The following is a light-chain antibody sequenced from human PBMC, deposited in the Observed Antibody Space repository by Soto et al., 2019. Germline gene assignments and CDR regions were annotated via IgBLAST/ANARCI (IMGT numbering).Light chain of an antibody. Sequence: DIQMTQSPSSLSASVGDRVTITCRASQDIKNYLAWYQQGAGKVPKLLIYAASSLQSGVPSRFSGSGSGTDFTLTISSLQPEDFATFYCQQSYSTPRTFGQGTKVDNK. V-gene: IGKV1-39*01. J-gene: IGKJ1*01. CDR2: AAS. CDR3: QQSYSTPRT. CDR1: QDIKNY.